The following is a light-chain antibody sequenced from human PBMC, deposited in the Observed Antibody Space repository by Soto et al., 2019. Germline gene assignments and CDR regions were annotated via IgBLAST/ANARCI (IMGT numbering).Light chain of an antibody. Sequence: IVLTQSPGTLSLSPGERATLSCRASQSFSTSYLAWYQQKPGQAPRLLIFAASSRASGIPDRFSGSGSGTDFTLTIDRLEPEDFAVYYCQQYSTSPLTFGGGTKVVI. CDR2: AAS. J-gene: IGKJ4*01. CDR3: QQYSTSPLT. V-gene: IGKV3-20*01. CDR1: QSFSTSY.